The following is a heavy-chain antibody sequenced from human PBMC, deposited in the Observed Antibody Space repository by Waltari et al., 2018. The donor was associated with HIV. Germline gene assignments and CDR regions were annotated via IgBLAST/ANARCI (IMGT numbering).Heavy chain of an antibody. CDR2: ISFDGSNQ. J-gene: IGHJ4*02. V-gene: IGHV3-30*03. Sequence: QVQLVEAGGGVVQPGRSLRLSCAASGFTFRNYGMHWFRQAPGKCLEWVAVISFDGSNQYYADSVRGRFTISRDNSKKKVFLQMNSLRLDDSALYYCATGQQVWETWSQLDYWGQGTLVIVSS. CDR1: GFTFRNYG. D-gene: IGHD1-1*01. CDR3: ATGQQVWETWSQLDY.